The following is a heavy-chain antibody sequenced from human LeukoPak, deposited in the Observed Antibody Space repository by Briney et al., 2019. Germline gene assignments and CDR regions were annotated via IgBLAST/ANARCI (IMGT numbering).Heavy chain of an antibody. CDR1: GGTFSSYA. V-gene: IGHV1-69*13. CDR2: IIPIFGTA. D-gene: IGHD6-19*01. CDR3: ARAWLVSDYYYYGMDV. J-gene: IGHJ6*02. Sequence: GASVKVSCTASGGTFSSYAISWVRQAPGQGLEWMGGIIPIFGTANYAQKFQGRVTITADESTSTAYMELSRQRSKDTAVYYCARAWLVSDYYYYGMDVWGQGTTVTVSS.